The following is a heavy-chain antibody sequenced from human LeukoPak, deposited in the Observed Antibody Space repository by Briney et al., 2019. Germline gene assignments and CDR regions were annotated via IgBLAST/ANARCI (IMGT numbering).Heavy chain of an antibody. CDR1: GGPIYSSSYY. Sequence: SETLSLTCSVSGGPIYSSSYYWGWVRQPPGKGLEWIASIYFSGTTHYNPSLKSRTTISLDTSRNYFSLNLNSVTAADTAVYYCARVERDYSRNLYYFDYWGQGTLVTVSS. CDR3: ARVERDYSRNLYYFDY. CDR2: IYFSGTT. V-gene: IGHV4-39*02. J-gene: IGHJ4*02. D-gene: IGHD6-13*01.